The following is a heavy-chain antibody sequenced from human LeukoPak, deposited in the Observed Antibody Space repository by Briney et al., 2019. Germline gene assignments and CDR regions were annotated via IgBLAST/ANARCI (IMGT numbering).Heavy chain of an antibody. CDR1: GGSISSSSYY. J-gene: IGHJ4*02. CDR2: IYYSGST. V-gene: IGHV4-39*02. D-gene: IGHD2-15*01. CDR3: ARDPSSYCSGGSCEEGFDY. Sequence: PSETLSLTCTVSGGSISSSSYYWGWIRQPPGRGLQWIGSIYYSGSTYYNPSLRSRVTISVDTSKNQFSLKLTSVTAADTAVYYCARDPSSYCSGGSCEEGFDYWGQGTLVTVSS.